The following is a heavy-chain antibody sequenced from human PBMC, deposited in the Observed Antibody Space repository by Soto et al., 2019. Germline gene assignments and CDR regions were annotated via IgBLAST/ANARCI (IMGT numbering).Heavy chain of an antibody. J-gene: IGHJ4*02. CDR3: ARRSPAFCSASTCYGHFEF. Sequence: QVHLQQWGAGLLKPSETLSLTCAVSGGSFSGYFWSRIRQSPGKGLEWIGETNHRGTTNYNPSLESRVTISPETSKNQFSLKLRSVTAADTAVYYCARRSPAFCSASTCYGHFEFWGQGTRATVSS. CDR1: GGSFSGYF. CDR2: TNHRGTT. V-gene: IGHV4-34*01. D-gene: IGHD2-2*01.